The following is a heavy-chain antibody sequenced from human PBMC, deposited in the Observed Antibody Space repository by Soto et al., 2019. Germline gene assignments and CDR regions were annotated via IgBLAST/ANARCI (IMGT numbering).Heavy chain of an antibody. CDR1: GFSLSTSGVG. CDR3: AHGWILLWGRAFDI. V-gene: IGHV2-5*02. D-gene: IGHD5-18*01. Sequence: QITLKESGPPLVKPTQTLTLTCTFSGFSLSTSGVGVGWLRQPPGKALEWLALIYWDDDKRYSPSLKSRLTITQDNAQHQVVLTMTNMDPVDPATSYRAHGWILLWGRAFDIWGQGTMVTVSS. CDR2: IYWDDDK. J-gene: IGHJ3*02.